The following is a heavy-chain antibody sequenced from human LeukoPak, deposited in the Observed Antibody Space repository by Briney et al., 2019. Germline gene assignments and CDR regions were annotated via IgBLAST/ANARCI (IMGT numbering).Heavy chain of an antibody. CDR3: AKDPYYDFWSGYYYFDY. CDR1: GLTFSNYA. D-gene: IGHD3-3*01. V-gene: IGHV3-23*01. J-gene: IGHJ4*02. CDR2: ISGSGGYT. Sequence: GGSLRLSCAASGLTFSNYAMRWVRQAPGKGLEWVSGISGSGGYTYYADSVKGRFTISRDNSKNTLYLQMNSLRAEDTAIYYCAKDPYYDFWSGYYYFDYWGQGTLVTVSS.